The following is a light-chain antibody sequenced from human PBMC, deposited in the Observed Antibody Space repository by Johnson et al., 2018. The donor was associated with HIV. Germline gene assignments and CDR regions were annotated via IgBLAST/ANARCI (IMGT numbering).Light chain of an antibody. Sequence: QSVLTQPPSVSAAPVQKVTISCSGSSSDMGNYAVSWYQQLPGTAPKLLIYDNNTRPSGIPDRFSASKSGTSATLGITGLQTGDEGDYYCGTWASILSANVFGTGTKVTVL. CDR2: DNN. CDR3: GTWASILSANV. CDR1: SSDMGNYA. J-gene: IGLJ1*01. V-gene: IGLV1-51*01.